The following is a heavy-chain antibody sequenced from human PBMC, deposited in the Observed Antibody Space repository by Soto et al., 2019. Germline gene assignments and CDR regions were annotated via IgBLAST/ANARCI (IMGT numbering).Heavy chain of an antibody. D-gene: IGHD3-10*01. J-gene: IGHJ4*01. Sequence: PSETLSLTCAVYGGSFSGYYWSWIRQPPGKGLEWIGEINHSGSTNYNPSLKSRVTISVDTSKNQFSLKLSSVTAADTAVYYCARDSGYGSGSSVNHYLDCWGRGTQVTVSS. CDR1: GGSFSGYY. CDR3: ARDSGYGSGSSVNHYLDC. CDR2: INHSGST. V-gene: IGHV4-34*01.